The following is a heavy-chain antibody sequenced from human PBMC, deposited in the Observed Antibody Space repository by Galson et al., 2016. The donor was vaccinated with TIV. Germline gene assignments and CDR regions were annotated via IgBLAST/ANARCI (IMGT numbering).Heavy chain of an antibody. D-gene: IGHD2-2*01. CDR2: IKVSSGGT. Sequence: SVKVSCKASGYTFIGYYIHWVRQAPGQGLEWMGWIKVSSGGTNYAQKFQDRVTMTRDTSINTAYMELSRLRSDDTAVYYCTRFGKLMLPARFDYWGQGTLVTVSS. CDR1: GYTFIGYY. V-gene: IGHV1-2*02. J-gene: IGHJ4*02. CDR3: TRFGKLMLPARFDY.